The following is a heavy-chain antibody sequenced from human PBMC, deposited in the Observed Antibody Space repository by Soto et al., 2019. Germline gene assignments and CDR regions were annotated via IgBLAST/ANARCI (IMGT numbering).Heavy chain of an antibody. V-gene: IGHV4-39*01. J-gene: IGHJ4*02. Sequence: SETLSLTCTVSGGSISSSSYYWGWIRQPPGKGLEWIGSIYYSGSTYYNPSLKSRVTISVDTSKNQFSLKLSSVTAADTAVYYGASTSYYPKDYWGQGTLVTVSS. CDR2: IYYSGST. CDR1: GGSISSSSYY. CDR3: ASTSYYPKDY. D-gene: IGHD3-10*01.